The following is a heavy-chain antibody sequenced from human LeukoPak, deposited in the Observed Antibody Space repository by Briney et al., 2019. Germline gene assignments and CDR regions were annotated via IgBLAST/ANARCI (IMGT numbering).Heavy chain of an antibody. J-gene: IGHJ3*02. CDR3: ASVAAREFPDAFDI. D-gene: IGHD6-6*01. CDR2: IYYSGST. Sequence: SETLSLTCTVSGGSISSSSYYWGWIRQPPGKGLEWIGSIYYSGSTYYNPSLKSRVTISVDTSKNQFSLKLSSVTAADTAVYYCASVAAREFPDAFDIWGQGTMVTVSS. V-gene: IGHV4-39*01. CDR1: GGSISSSSYY.